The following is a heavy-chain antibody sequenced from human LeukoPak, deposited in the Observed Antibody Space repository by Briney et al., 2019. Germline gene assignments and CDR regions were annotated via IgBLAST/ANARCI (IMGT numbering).Heavy chain of an antibody. Sequence: GGSLRLACAASGFTFDDYGMSWVRQAPGKGLEWVSGINWNGGSTGYADSVKGRFTISRDNAKNSLYLQMNSLRAEDTALYYCAKVLEYGRSLDYWGQGTLVTVSS. CDR1: GFTFDDYG. V-gene: IGHV3-20*04. D-gene: IGHD6-6*01. CDR3: AKVLEYGRSLDY. CDR2: INWNGGST. J-gene: IGHJ4*02.